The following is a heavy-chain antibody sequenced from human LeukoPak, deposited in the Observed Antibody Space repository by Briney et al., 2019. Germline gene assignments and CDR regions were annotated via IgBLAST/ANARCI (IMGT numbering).Heavy chain of an antibody. D-gene: IGHD3-22*01. CDR3: AKSNGYFEY. CDR1: SSYA. CDR2: ITSSGYNT. J-gene: IGHJ4*02. Sequence: GGSLRLSCTTSSSYAMSWVRQAPGKGLEWVSSITSSGYNTYYADSVKGRFTISRDNSKNTLYLQLNSLRVEDTAVYYCAKSNGYFEYWGQRTLVPVSS. V-gene: IGHV3-23*01.